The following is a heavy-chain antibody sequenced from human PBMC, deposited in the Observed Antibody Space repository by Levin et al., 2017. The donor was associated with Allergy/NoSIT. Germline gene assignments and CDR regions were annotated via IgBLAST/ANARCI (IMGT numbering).Heavy chain of an antibody. V-gene: IGHV5-51*01. J-gene: IGHJ4*02. Sequence: GASVKVSCQGSGYSFPSYWIGWVRQMPGKGLEWVGIIYPYDSNIRYSPSFQGQVTISADKSINTAYLQWSSLKASDTAMYYCARHGGGGYFDASGYYYDYWGQGTVVTVSS. D-gene: IGHD3-22*01. CDR2: IYPYDSNI. CDR3: ARHGGGGYFDASGYYYDY. CDR1: GYSFPSYW.